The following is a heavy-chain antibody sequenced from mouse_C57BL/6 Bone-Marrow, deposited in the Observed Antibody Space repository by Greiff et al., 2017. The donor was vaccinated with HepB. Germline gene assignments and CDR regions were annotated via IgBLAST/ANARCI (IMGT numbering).Heavy chain of an antibody. CDR3: AKGGYDGYYYYAMDY. Sequence: EVQGVESGGDLVKPGGSLKLSCAASGFTFSSYGMSWVRQTPDKRLEWVATISSGGSYTYYPDSVKGRFTISRDNAKNTLYLQMSSLKSEDTAMYYCAKGGYDGYYYYAMDYWGQGTSVTVSS. D-gene: IGHD2-3*01. V-gene: IGHV5-6*01. CDR2: ISSGGSYT. J-gene: IGHJ4*01. CDR1: GFTFSSYG.